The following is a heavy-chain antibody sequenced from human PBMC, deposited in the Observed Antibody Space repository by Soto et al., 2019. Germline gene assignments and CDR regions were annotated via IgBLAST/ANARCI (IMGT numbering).Heavy chain of an antibody. CDR2: IRSKAYGGTT. V-gene: IGHV3-49*03. Sequence: EVQLVESGGGLVQPGRSLRLSCTASGFTFGDYAMSWFRQAPGKGLEWVGFIRSKAYGGTTEYAASVKGRFTISRDDSKSIAYLQMNSLKTEDTAVYYCTRARGGIGWNYIYWGQGTLVTVSS. D-gene: IGHD1-7*01. CDR3: TRARGGIGWNYIY. CDR1: GFTFGDYA. J-gene: IGHJ4*02.